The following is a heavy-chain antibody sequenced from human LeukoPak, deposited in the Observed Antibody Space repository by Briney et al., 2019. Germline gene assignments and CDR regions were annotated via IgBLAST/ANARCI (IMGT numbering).Heavy chain of an antibody. CDR3: AGKDSDTSGYFDLDF. Sequence: ASVKVSCKASGYTFTSYGISWVRQAPGQGLEWMGWISAYNGNTNYAQKLQGRVTMTTDTSTSTAYTELRSLRSDDTAVYYCAGKDSDTSGYFDLDFWGQGTLVTVSS. CDR2: ISAYNGNT. J-gene: IGHJ4*02. D-gene: IGHD3-22*01. CDR1: GYTFTSYG. V-gene: IGHV1-18*01.